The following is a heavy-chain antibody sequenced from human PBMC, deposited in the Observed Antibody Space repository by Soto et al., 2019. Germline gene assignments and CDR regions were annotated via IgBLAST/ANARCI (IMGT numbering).Heavy chain of an antibody. CDR2: IWYDGSNK. D-gene: IGHD3-16*02. CDR3: ARDSAIIVGAFDFGARLFDY. Sequence: LSLTCAVYGGSFSGYYWSRIRQPPGKGLEWVAVIWYDGSNKYYADSVKGRFTISRDNSKNTLYLQMNSLRAEDTAVYYCARDSAIIVGAFDFGARLFDYWGQGTLVTVSS. J-gene: IGHJ4*02. CDR1: GGSFSGYY. V-gene: IGHV3-33*08.